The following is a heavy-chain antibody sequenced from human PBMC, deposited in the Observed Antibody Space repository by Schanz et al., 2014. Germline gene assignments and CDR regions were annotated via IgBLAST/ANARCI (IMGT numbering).Heavy chain of an antibody. CDR1: GGTFSSFG. Sequence: VQLEQSGAEVKKPGSSVKVSCKASGGTFSSFGINWVRQAPGQGLEWMGRIIPVLNIATYAQRFQGRVTMTRDTSTSTAYMELRSLRSDDTAVYYCARDRRRYCSTASCLHDNWFDPWGQGTLVIVSS. D-gene: IGHD2-2*01. J-gene: IGHJ5*02. CDR2: IIPVLNIA. CDR3: ARDRRRYCSTASCLHDNWFDP. V-gene: IGHV1-69*04.